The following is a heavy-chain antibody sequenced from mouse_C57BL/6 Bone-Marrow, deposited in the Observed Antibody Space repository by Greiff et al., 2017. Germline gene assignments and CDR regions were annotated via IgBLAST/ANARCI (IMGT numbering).Heavy chain of an antibody. CDR1: GFTFSDYY. CDR2: ISNGGGST. Sequence: EVMLVESGGGLVQPGGSLKLSCAASGFTFSDYYMYWVRQTPEKRLEWVAYISNGGGSTYYPDTVKGRFTISRDNAKNTLYLQMSRLKSEDTAMYYCARPGCYYYAMDYWGQGTSVTVSS. V-gene: IGHV5-12*01. J-gene: IGHJ4*01. CDR3: ARPGCYYYAMDY.